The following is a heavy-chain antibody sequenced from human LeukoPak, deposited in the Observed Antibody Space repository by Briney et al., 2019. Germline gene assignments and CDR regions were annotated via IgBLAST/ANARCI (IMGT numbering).Heavy chain of an antibody. CDR2: IHHSGST. D-gene: IGHD6-6*01. Sequence: PSETLSLTCAVYGGSFSGYYWSWSRQPPGKGLEWMGEIHHSGSTNCNPSLKSRVIISVDTSKNQFSLKLSSVTAADTAVYYCARGLEYSSSSADSGFDPWGQGTLVTVSS. CDR3: ARGLEYSSSSADSGFDP. J-gene: IGHJ5*02. CDR1: GGSFSGYY. V-gene: IGHV4-34*01.